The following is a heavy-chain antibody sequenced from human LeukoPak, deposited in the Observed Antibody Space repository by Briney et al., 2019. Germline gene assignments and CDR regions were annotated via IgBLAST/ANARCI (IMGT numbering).Heavy chain of an antibody. CDR1: GFTFSSYA. Sequence: GGSLRLSCAASGFTFSSYAMSWVRQAPGKGLEWVSRISDNSGSTYNADSVKGRFTISRDNSKNTLYLQMTSLRAEATAVYYCAKNKQWDSGYQLTWGQRTLVTVSS. CDR3: AKNKQWDSGYQLT. CDR2: ISDNSGST. D-gene: IGHD3-22*01. V-gene: IGHV3-23*01. J-gene: IGHJ5*02.